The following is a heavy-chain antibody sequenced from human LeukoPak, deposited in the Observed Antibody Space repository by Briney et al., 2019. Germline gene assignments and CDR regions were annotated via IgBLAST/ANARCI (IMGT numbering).Heavy chain of an antibody. V-gene: IGHV4-59*12. J-gene: IGHJ5*02. D-gene: IGHD2-2*02. Sequence: SETLSLTCTVSGGSISSYYWSWIRQPPGKGLEWIGYIYYSGSTNYNPSLKSRVTISVDKSKNQFSLKLSSVTAADTAVYYCARDLRGVPAAIGGPWFDPWGQGTLVTVSS. CDR1: GGSISSYY. CDR3: ARDLRGVPAAIGGPWFDP. CDR2: IYYSGST.